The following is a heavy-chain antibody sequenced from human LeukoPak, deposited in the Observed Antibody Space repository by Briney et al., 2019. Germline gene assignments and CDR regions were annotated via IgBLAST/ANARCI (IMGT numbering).Heavy chain of an antibody. V-gene: IGHV4-39*01. D-gene: IGHD7-27*01. CDR2: IYYSGST. Sequence: SETLSLTCTVPGGSISSSSYYWGWIRQPPGKGLEWIGSIYYSGSTYYNPSLKSRVTISVDTSKNQFSLKLSSVTAADTAVYYCASRNLTGEIFDYWGQGTLVTVSS. J-gene: IGHJ4*02. CDR3: ASRNLTGEIFDY. CDR1: GGSISSSSYY.